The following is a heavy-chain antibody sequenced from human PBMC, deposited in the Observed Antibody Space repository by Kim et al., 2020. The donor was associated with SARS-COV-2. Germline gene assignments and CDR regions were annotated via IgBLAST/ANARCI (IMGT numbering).Heavy chain of an antibody. D-gene: IGHD3-10*01. CDR3: ARRPGSGSYYNPKYNWFDP. Sequence: SRVTISVDTSKNQFSLKLSCVTAADTAVYYCARRPGSGSYYNPKYNWFDPWGQGTLVTVSS. J-gene: IGHJ5*02. V-gene: IGHV4-39*01.